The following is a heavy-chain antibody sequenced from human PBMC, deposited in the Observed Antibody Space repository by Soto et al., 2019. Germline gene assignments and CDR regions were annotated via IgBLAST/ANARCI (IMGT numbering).Heavy chain of an antibody. CDR3: ARVGGYSSSWYNPDYYYSMDV. Sequence: SVKVSCKASGYTFTSYGISWVRQAPGQGLEWMGGIIPNFGTANYAQKFQGRVTITADESTSTAYMELSSLRSEDTAVYYCARVGGYSSSWYNPDYYYSMDVWGQGTTVTVSS. J-gene: IGHJ6*02. CDR1: GYTFTSYG. V-gene: IGHV1-69*13. CDR2: IIPNFGTA. D-gene: IGHD6-13*01.